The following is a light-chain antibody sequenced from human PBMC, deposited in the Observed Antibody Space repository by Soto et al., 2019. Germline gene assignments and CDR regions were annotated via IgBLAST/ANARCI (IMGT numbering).Light chain of an antibody. CDR2: NNT. CDR1: RSNIGTGYA. Sequence: QSVLTQPPSVSGAPGQRVTISCTGSRSNIGTGYAVHWHQQLPGTAHNLLIYNNTNRPSGVPDLFSASESGTSAFVAITGLHSDDADDYYCQSYDTSLSASVFGGGTKLTVL. CDR3: QSYDTSLSASV. J-gene: IGLJ2*01. V-gene: IGLV1-40*01.